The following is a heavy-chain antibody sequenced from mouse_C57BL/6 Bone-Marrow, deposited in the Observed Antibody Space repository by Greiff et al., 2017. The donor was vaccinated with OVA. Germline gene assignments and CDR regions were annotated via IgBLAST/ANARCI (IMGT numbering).Heavy chain of an antibody. V-gene: IGHV1-69*01. D-gene: IGHD3-1*01. CDR1: GYTFTSYW. CDR2: IDPSDSYT. Sequence: QVQLQQPGAELVMPGASVKLSCKASGYTFTSYWMHWVKQRPGQGLEWIGEIDPSDSYTNYNQKFKGKSTLTVDKSSSTAYMQLSSLTSEDSAVYYCAREEGLRFAFWGRGTLVTVTA. J-gene: IGHJ3*01. CDR3: AREEGLRFAF.